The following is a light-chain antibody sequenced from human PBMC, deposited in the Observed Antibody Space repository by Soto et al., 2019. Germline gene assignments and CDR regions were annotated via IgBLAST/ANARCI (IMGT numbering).Light chain of an antibody. Sequence: EIVLTQSPGTLSLSPGERATLSCRASQSLSSNSLAWYQQKRGQAPRLLVHGASSRATGVPPRFSGCGSGTEFTLTISSLQSEDSAIYYCQQYKSWPPITFGQGTRLEIK. CDR1: QSLSSNS. CDR3: QQYKSWPPIT. CDR2: GAS. J-gene: IGKJ5*01. V-gene: IGKV3-15*01.